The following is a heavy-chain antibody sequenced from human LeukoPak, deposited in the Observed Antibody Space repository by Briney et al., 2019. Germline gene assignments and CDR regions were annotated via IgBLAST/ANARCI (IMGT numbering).Heavy chain of an antibody. J-gene: IGHJ4*02. Sequence: PSETLSLTCTVSGGSISSSSYYWGWIRQPPGKGLEWIGSIYYSGSTYYNPSLKSRVTISVDTSKNQFSLKLSSVTAADTAVYYCATHEPYSSSWYTKGLPFDYWGQGTLVTVSS. CDR3: ATHEPYSSSWYTKGLPFDY. CDR1: GGSISSSSYY. D-gene: IGHD6-13*01. CDR2: IYYSGST. V-gene: IGHV4-39*01.